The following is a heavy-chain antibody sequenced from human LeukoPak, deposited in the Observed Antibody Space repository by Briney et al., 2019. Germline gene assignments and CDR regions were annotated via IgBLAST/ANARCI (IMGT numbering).Heavy chain of an antibody. J-gene: IGHJ4*01. V-gene: IGHV3-33*01. D-gene: IGHD6-13*01. CDR1: GFTFSSYG. CDR2: IWYDGSNK. Sequence: GRSLRLSCAASGFTFSSYGMHWVRQAPGKGLEWVAVIWYDGSNKYYADSVKGRFTISRDNSKNTLYLQMNSLRAEDTAVYYCARMTAADGQAYFDYWGQGTFVTVSS. CDR3: ARMTAADGQAYFDY.